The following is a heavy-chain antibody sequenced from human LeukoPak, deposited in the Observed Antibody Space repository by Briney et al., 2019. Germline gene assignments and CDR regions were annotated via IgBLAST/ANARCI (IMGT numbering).Heavy chain of an antibody. CDR2: ISGSGSTI. D-gene: IGHD3-22*01. Sequence: GGSLRLSCAASGFTFSSYAMSWVRQAPGKGLEWVSAISGSGSTIYYADSVKGRFTISRDNAKNSLYLQMNSLRAEDTAVYYCARVLGGYSDYWGQGTLVTVSS. CDR3: ARVLGGYSDY. V-gene: IGHV3-48*04. J-gene: IGHJ4*02. CDR1: GFTFSSYA.